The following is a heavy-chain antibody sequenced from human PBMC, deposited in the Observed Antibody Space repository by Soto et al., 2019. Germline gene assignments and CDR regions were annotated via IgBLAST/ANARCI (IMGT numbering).Heavy chain of an antibody. V-gene: IGHV1-18*01. CDR1: GYTFTSYG. D-gene: IGHD6-19*01. CDR2: ISAYNGNT. Sequence: QVQLVQSGAEVKKPGASVKVSCKASGYTFTSYGISWVRQAPGQGLEWMGWISAYNGNTNYAQKLQGRVTMTTDTSTSKAYMELRSLRSDDTAVYYCASVVAVAGKSPPFDYWGQGTLVTVSS. J-gene: IGHJ4*02. CDR3: ASVVAVAGKSPPFDY.